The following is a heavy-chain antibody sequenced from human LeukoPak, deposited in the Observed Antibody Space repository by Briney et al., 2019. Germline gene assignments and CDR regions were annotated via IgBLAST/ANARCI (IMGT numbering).Heavy chain of an antibody. Sequence: GGSLRLSCAASGFTFTTYGMHWVRQAPGKGLEWVAFLHYDGSNKYYADSVKGRFTISRDNSRNTLYLHMNSLRAKDTAVYYFAKETFGSGAFPIWYRGQGTLVTVSS. CDR3: AKETFGSGAFPIWY. CDR1: GFTFTTYG. D-gene: IGHD3-10*01. V-gene: IGHV3-30*02. CDR2: LHYDGSNK. J-gene: IGHJ4*02.